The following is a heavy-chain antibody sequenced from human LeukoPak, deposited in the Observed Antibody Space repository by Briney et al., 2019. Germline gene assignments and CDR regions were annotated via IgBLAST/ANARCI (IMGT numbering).Heavy chain of an antibody. D-gene: IGHD4-17*01. V-gene: IGHV3-7*01. CDR1: GFTFSSYW. CDR3: ARGTVQYYYGMDV. CDR2: IKQDGSGK. J-gene: IGHJ6*02. Sequence: GGSLRLSCAASGFTFSSYWMSWVRQAPGKGLEWVANIKQDGSGKYYVDSVKGRFTISRDNAKNSLYLQMNSLRAEDTAVYYCARGTVQYYYGMDVWGQGTTVTVSS.